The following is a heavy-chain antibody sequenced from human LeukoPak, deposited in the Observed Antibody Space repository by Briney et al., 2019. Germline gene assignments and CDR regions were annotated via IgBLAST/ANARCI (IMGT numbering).Heavy chain of an antibody. D-gene: IGHD2/OR15-2a*01. J-gene: IGHJ4*02. Sequence: GASVKVSCKASGYTFTNYYIHWVRQAPGQGPEWMGWIDPKSGGTNYAQKFQGRVTMTRDPSISTAYMELGRLRSDDTAVFYCGRGAYYQDNNNFPLHYWGQGTLVTVSS. V-gene: IGHV1-2*02. CDR2: IDPKSGGT. CDR3: GRGAYYQDNNNFPLHY. CDR1: GYTFTNYY.